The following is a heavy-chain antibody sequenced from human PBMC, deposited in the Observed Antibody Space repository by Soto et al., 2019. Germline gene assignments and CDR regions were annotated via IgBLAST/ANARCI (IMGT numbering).Heavy chain of an antibody. Sequence: GESLKISCKCSGYSFTSYWISWVRQMPGKGLEWMGRIDPSDSYTNYSPSFQGHVTISADKSISTAYLQWSSLKASDTAMYYCATSQASSPELFGGMDVWGKGTTVTVSS. CDR2: IDPSDSYT. J-gene: IGHJ6*04. D-gene: IGHD6-13*01. CDR3: ATSQASSPELFGGMDV. CDR1: GYSFTSYW. V-gene: IGHV5-10-1*01.